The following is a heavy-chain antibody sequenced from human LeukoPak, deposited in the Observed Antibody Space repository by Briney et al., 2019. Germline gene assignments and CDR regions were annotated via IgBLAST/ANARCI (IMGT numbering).Heavy chain of an antibody. CDR1: GFTFDDYA. J-gene: IGHJ4*02. CDR3: AKDIAAIFTYFDY. V-gene: IGHV3-9*01. CDR2: ISWNSGRI. D-gene: IGHD5-18*01. Sequence: GGSLRLSCAASGFTFDDYAIHWVRQAPGKGLEWVSGISWNSGRIGYADSVKGRFTISRDNAKNSLYLQMNSLRAEGTALYYCAKDIAAIFTYFDYWGQGTLVTVSS.